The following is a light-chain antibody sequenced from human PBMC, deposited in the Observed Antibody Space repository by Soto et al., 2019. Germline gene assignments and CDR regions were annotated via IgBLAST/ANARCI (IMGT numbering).Light chain of an antibody. Sequence: QSALTQPPSVSGALGQRVTISCTGSSSNIGAGYDVHWYQQLPGTAPKLLIYGNSNRPSGVPDRFSGSKSGTSASLAITGLLAEDEGDYYCQSYDSSLSGWLFGGGTKLTVL. CDR2: GNS. CDR1: SSNIGAGYD. V-gene: IGLV1-40*01. J-gene: IGLJ3*02. CDR3: QSYDSSLSGWL.